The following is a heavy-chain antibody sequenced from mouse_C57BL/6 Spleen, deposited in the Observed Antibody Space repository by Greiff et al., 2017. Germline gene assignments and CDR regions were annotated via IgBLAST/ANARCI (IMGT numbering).Heavy chain of an antibody. Sequence: EVQLVESGGDLVKPGGSLKLSCAASGFTFSSYGMSWVRPTPDKRLEWVANISSGGSYTYYPDSVKGRFTISRDNAKNTLYLQMSSLKSEDTAMYYCSRYGNDVHYYAMDYWGQGTSVTVSS. D-gene: IGHD2-2*01. CDR2: ISSGGSYT. V-gene: IGHV5-6*01. CDR1: GFTFSSYG. CDR3: SRYGNDVHYYAMDY. J-gene: IGHJ4*01.